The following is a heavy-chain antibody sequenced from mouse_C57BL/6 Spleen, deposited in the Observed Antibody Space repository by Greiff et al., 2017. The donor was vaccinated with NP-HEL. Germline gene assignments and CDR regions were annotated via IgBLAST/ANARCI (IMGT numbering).Heavy chain of an antibody. V-gene: IGHV1-39*01. CDR3: AKESYGSSYGYFDV. Sequence: EVQLQQSGPELVKPGASVKISCKASGYSFTDYNMNWVKQSNGKGLEWIGVINPNYGTTSYNQKFKGKATLTADQSSSTAYMPVNSLTSEESAVYYCAKESYGSSYGYFDVWGTGTTVTVSS. CDR2: INPNYGTT. J-gene: IGHJ1*03. D-gene: IGHD1-1*01. CDR1: GYSFTDYN.